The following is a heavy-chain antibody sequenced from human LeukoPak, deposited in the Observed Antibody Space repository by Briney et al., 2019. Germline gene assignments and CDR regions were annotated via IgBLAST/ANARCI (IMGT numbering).Heavy chain of an antibody. D-gene: IGHD3-3*02. J-gene: IGHJ6*03. CDR1: GYTFTSYD. V-gene: IGHV1-8*01. CDR2: MKPNTGDT. Sequence: ASVKVSCKASGYTFTSYDINWVRQATGQGLEWMGWMKPNTGDTGLAQKFQGRVTFTRDTSTSTAYMELSSLRSEDTAVYYCARVGIYHGYYSIDIWGKGTTVTVSS. CDR3: ARVGIYHGYYSIDI.